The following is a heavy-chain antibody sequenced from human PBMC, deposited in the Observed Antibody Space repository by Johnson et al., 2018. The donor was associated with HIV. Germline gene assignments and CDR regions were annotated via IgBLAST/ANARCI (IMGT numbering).Heavy chain of an antibody. J-gene: IGHJ3*02. Sequence: VQLVESGGGLVQPGGSLRLSCAASGFTVSSNYMSWVRQAPGKGLEWVSVIYSGGSPYYADSVKGRFTISRDNSKNTLYLQMNSLRAEDTAVYYCARDFLRGIVGATGAFDIWGQGTMVTVSS. CDR1: GFTVSSNY. D-gene: IGHD1-26*01. CDR2: IYSGGSP. V-gene: IGHV3-66*02. CDR3: ARDFLRGIVGATGAFDI.